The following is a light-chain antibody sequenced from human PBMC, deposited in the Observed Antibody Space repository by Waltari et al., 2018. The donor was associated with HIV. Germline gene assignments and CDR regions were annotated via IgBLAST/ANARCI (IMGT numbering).Light chain of an antibody. J-gene: IGLJ2*01. V-gene: IGLV3-25*03. CDR3: QSPDSGTYVV. CDR2: KDR. Sequence: SYELTQPPSVSVSPGQTARIPCPGDALPKQYAFWYQQKPGQAPVLVIYKDRERPSGIPERFSGSSSGTTVTLTISGVQAEDEADYYCQSPDSGTYVVFGGGTKLTVL. CDR1: ALPKQY.